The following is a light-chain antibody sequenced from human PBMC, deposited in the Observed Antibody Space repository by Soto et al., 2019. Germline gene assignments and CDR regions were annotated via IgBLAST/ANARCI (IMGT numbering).Light chain of an antibody. J-gene: IGKJ5*01. CDR2: DAS. V-gene: IGKV3-11*01. Sequence: VVLTQSPATLYLSPGERATLSCRTSLSVSVYLDWYQQKPGQAPRLLISDASNSATGIPARFSGSGPGTDFTLTISSLEPEDFAVYYCHQRQYWPPITFGQGKRLEIK. CDR1: LSVSVY. CDR3: HQRQYWPPIT.